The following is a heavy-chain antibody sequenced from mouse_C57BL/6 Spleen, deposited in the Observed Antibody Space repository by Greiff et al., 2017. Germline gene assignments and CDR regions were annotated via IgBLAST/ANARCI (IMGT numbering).Heavy chain of an antibody. D-gene: IGHD2-2*01. CDR2: IRSKSSNYAT. Sequence: DVKLVESGGGLVQPKGSLKLSCAASGFTFNTYAMHWVRQAPGKGLEWVARIRSKSSNYATYYADSVKDRFTISRDDSQSMLYLQMNSLMTDDTAMYYCVGGRGWLRRRYFDYWGQGTTLTVSS. J-gene: IGHJ2*01. CDR1: GFTFNTYA. V-gene: IGHV10-3*01. CDR3: VGGRGWLRRRYFDY.